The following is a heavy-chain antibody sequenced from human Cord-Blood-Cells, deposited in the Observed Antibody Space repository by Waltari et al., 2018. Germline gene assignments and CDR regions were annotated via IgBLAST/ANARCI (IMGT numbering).Heavy chain of an antibody. CDR3: ARQGGGTGVGAFDI. D-gene: IGHD7-27*01. V-gene: IGHV4-39*01. Sequence: HLQLQESAPGLVKPSETLSLTCPVSGGSISSSSYYWGWIRQPPGKGLEWIGSIYHRGRTYYNPSLKSGVTISVDTSKNQFSLKLSSVTAAETAVYYCARQGGGTGVGAFDIWGQGTMVTVSS. CDR1: GGSISSSSYY. CDR2: IYHRGRT. J-gene: IGHJ3*02.